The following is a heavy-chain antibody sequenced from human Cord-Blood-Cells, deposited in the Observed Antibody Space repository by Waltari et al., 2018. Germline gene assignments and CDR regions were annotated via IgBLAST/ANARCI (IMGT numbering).Heavy chain of an antibody. CDR1: GGSISSSSYY. V-gene: IGHV4-39*01. Sequence: QLQLQESGPGLVKPSETLSLTCTVSGGSISSSSYYWGWISQPPGKGLEWIGRRYYSGGNTSNPPLKRRVTIAENTSKNQFSLKLSSVTAADTAVYYCASPYYDLWSGYYQEAFDIWGQGTMVTVSS. D-gene: IGHD3-3*01. J-gene: IGHJ3*02. CDR2: RYYSGGN. CDR3: ASPYYDLWSGYYQEAFDI.